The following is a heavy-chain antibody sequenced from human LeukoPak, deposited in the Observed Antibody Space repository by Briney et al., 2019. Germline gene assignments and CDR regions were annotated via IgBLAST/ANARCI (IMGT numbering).Heavy chain of an antibody. Sequence: SVKVSCTASGGAFNNHAISWVRQAPGQGLEWMGGIIPIFDTPSYGQNFQGRVTITADESTSTVYMDLNSLRYEDTAVYFCARLLTLMYYDDPSDDDDQGSFEIWGQGTRVTVSS. CDR3: ARLLTLMYYDDPSDDDDQGSFEI. D-gene: IGHD3-22*01. J-gene: IGHJ3*02. V-gene: IGHV1-69*01. CDR1: GGAFNNHA. CDR2: IIPIFDTP.